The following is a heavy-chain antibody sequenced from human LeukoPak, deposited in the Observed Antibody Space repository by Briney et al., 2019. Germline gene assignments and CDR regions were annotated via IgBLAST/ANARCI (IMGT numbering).Heavy chain of an antibody. CDR1: GFTVSSNC. CDR3: ARETRSSSSLDYYYYMDV. D-gene: IGHD6-6*01. CDR2: IYSGGST. Sequence: GSLRLSCAASGFTVSSNCMSWVRQAPGKGLEWVSVIYSGGSTYYADSVKGRFTISRDNSKNTLYLQMNSLRAEDTAVYYCARETRSSSSLDYYYYMDVWGKGTTVTVSS. J-gene: IGHJ6*03. V-gene: IGHV3-66*02.